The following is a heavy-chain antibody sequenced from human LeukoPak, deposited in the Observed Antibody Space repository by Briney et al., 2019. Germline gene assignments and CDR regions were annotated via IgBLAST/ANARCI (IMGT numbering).Heavy chain of an antibody. V-gene: IGHV1-18*01. CDR2: ISAYNGNT. D-gene: IGHD3-22*01. Sequence: GASVKVSCKASGYTFTSYGISWVRQAPGQGLEWMGWISAYNGNTNYAQKLQGRVTMTTDTSTSTAYMELRSLRSDDTAVYYCARVVGYYYDSSGYYDIWGQGTMVTVSS. J-gene: IGHJ3*02. CDR1: GYTFTSYG. CDR3: ARVVGYYYDSSGYYDI.